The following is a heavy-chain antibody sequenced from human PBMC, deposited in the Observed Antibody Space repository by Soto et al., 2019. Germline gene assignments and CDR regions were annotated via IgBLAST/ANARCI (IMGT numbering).Heavy chain of an antibody. CDR2: IYTSGST. V-gene: IGHV4-4*07. Sequence: SETLSLTCSVSGGSIISHYWSWIRQPVGKGLEWIGRIYTSGSTNYNPSLKSRVTMSIDTSKNQFSLKVSSVTAADTAVYYCARDRAVAGTDPRRFDYWGQGTLVTVSS. D-gene: IGHD6-19*01. CDR1: GGSIISHY. CDR3: ARDRAVAGTDPRRFDY. J-gene: IGHJ4*02.